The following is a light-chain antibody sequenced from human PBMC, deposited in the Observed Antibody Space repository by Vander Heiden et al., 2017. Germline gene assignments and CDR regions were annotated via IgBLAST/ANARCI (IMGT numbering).Light chain of an antibody. V-gene: IGKV3-11*01. CDR2: DAS. J-gene: IGKJ1*01. CDR1: QSVSSY. Sequence: EIVLTQSPATLSLSPGERATLSCRASQSVSSYLAWYQQKPGQAPRLLIYDASNRATGIPARCSGSGSGTDFTLTISSLEPEDFAVYYCQQRSNWPWTFGQETKVEIK. CDR3: QQRSNWPWT.